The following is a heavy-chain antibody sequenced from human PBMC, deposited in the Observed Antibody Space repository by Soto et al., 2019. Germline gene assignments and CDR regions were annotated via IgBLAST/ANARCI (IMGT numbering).Heavy chain of an antibody. CDR1: DDFISSYY. J-gene: IGHJ6*02. V-gene: IGHV4-4*07. D-gene: IGHD3-9*01. CDR2: VSTNGAT. Sequence: SETLSLTCTVPDDFISSYYWNWIRQPAGKGLEWIGRVSTNGATNYNPSLESRVTMSVDTSKNQFSLKLTSVTAADTAVYFCARADYEILTGSYAMDVWGQGTTVTVSS. CDR3: ARADYEILTGSYAMDV.